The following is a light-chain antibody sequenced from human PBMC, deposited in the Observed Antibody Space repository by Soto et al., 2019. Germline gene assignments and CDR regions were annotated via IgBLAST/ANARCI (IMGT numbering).Light chain of an antibody. V-gene: IGKV1-39*01. CDR1: QSIASY. CDR3: QQTYSIFLS. Sequence: DIPLTQSPSSLSASVGDRVTITCRASQSIASYLNWYQQKPGKAPKVLISAASSLQSGVPSRFSGSGSGTDFTLTISSLEPEDFATYYCQQTYSIFLSFGGGTKVEVK. CDR2: AAS. J-gene: IGKJ4*01.